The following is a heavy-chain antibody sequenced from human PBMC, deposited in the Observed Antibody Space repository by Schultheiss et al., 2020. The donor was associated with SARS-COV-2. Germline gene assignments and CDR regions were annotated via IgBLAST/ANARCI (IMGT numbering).Heavy chain of an antibody. CDR3: ARDLWPIAAAGFDY. D-gene: IGHD6-13*01. CDR2: INHSGST. Sequence: SETLSLTCTVSGGSISSGGYYWSWIRQPPGKGLEWIGEINHSGSTNYNPSLKSRVTISVDTSKNQFSLKLSSVTATDTALYYCARDLWPIAAAGFDYWGQGTLVTVSS. J-gene: IGHJ4*02. CDR1: GGSISSGGYY. V-gene: IGHV4-61*08.